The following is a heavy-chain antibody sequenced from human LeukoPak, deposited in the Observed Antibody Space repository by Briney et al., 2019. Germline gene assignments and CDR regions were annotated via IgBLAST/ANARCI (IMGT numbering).Heavy chain of an antibody. Sequence: PSETLSLTCTVSGGSITLIIDYWGWVRQPPGKGLEWIATIYYRTSTQYNPSLKSRVTMSVDTSKNQSSLKPTSMTAADTAVYYCARHQCSGTRCYKFYFYGMDVWGQGTTVTVSS. D-gene: IGHD2-2*02. CDR1: GGSITLIIDY. J-gene: IGHJ6*02. CDR3: ARHQCSGTRCYKFYFYGMDV. CDR2: IYYRTST. V-gene: IGHV4-39*01.